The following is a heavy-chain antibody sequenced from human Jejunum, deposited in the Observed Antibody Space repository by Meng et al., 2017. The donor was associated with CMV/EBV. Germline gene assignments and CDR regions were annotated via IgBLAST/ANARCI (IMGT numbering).Heavy chain of an antibody. Sequence: VTRQEQVPVLVKPSQTRSLTCTVSGGSVSSGGYYWTWIRQHPGKGLEWFGHIYYSGSTFYNPSLKRRVIISIGTSKNQFSLNLRSVTAADTAVYYCARVSSGWDYFDYWGQGTLVTVSS. CDR3: ARVSSGWDYFDY. J-gene: IGHJ4*02. D-gene: IGHD6-19*01. CDR2: IYYSGST. CDR1: GGSVSSGGYY. V-gene: IGHV4-31*03.